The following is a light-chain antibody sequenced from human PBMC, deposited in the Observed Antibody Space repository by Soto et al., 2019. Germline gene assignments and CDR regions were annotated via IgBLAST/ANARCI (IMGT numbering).Light chain of an antibody. CDR3: QQSYTPPFT. Sequence: DIQMTQSPSSLAASEGDRVTISCRASENIDKSLIWHQQRPGKAPKFLILEASTLRSGVPSRFSASGSGTDFTLTISNLQPEDFATYFCQQSYTPPFTFGQGTKLEIK. V-gene: IGKV1-39*01. CDR2: EAS. CDR1: ENIDKS. J-gene: IGKJ2*01.